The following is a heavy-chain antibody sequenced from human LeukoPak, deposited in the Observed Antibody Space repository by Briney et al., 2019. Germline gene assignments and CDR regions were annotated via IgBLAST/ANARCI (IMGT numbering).Heavy chain of an antibody. D-gene: IGHD1-7*01. CDR2: IKQDGSEK. J-gene: IGHJ6*03. CDR3: ARGSLELPNYYYYYYMDV. V-gene: IGHV3-7*01. Sequence: GGSLRLSCAASGFTFSSYWMSWVRQAPGKGLEWVANIKQDGSEKYYVDSVKGRFTISRDNAKNSLYLQMNSLRAEDTAVYYCARGSLELPNYYYYYYMDVWGKGTTVTVSS. CDR1: GFTFSSYW.